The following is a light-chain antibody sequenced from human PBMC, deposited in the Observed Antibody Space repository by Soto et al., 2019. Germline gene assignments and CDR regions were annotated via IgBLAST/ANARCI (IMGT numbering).Light chain of an antibody. CDR3: QQYGSSPLT. J-gene: IGKJ4*01. Sequence: ETVLTQSPGTLSLSPGERASLSCRASQSISGRYLAWYQQKPGQAPRLLIYDASSRATGIPDRFSGSGSGTDFILTISRLEPEDFAVYYCQQYGSSPLTSGGGTKVEIK. CDR2: DAS. CDR1: QSISGRY. V-gene: IGKV3-20*01.